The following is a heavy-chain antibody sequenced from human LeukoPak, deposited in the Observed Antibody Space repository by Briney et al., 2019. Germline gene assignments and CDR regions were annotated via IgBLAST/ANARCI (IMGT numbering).Heavy chain of an antibody. Sequence: GGSLRLSCAASGFTVSSNYMSWVRQAPGKGLEWVAVISYDGSNKYYADSVKGRFTISRDNSKNTLYLQMNSLRAEDTAVYYCAGGYSYGPFDYWGQGTLVTVSS. CDR3: AGGYSYGPFDY. CDR2: ISYDGSNK. J-gene: IGHJ4*02. CDR1: GFTVSSNY. D-gene: IGHD5-18*01. V-gene: IGHV3-30*03.